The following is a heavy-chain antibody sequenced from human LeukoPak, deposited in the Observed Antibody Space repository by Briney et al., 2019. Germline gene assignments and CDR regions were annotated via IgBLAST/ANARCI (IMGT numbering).Heavy chain of an antibody. CDR1: GFSFSSVG. Sequence: GGSLRLSCAASGFSFSSVGVHWVRQAPGKGLDWVAYIRNDASKTYYADSVKGRFSISRDNSKNTVYLQMNNLLPEDTAVYYCAKRAGSAWSAGAWGQGTLVTVSS. V-gene: IGHV3-30*02. D-gene: IGHD3-10*01. J-gene: IGHJ5*02. CDR3: AKRAGSAWSAGA. CDR2: IRNDASKT.